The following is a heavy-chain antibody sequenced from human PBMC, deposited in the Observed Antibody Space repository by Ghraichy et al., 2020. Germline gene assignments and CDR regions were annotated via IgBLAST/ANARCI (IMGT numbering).Heavy chain of an antibody. CDR1: GGTFINYG. V-gene: IGHV1-69*01. Sequence: KVSCKASGGTFINYGISWVRQARGQGLEWMGGIIPMLGSTTYAQKFQGRLTITADQSSTIGYMELRSLTSEDTAVYYCARDPHYDILTGENVPSGFDPWGQGTQVTVTT. J-gene: IGHJ5*01. D-gene: IGHD3-9*01. CDR3: ARDPHYDILTGENVPSGFDP. CDR2: IIPMLGST.